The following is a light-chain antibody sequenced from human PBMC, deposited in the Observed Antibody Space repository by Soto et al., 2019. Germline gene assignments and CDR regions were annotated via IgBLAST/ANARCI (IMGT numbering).Light chain of an antibody. V-gene: IGKV1-39*01. CDR1: QSISSY. J-gene: IGKJ3*01. CDR3: QQSYSTPPVFT. Sequence: DIQMTQSPSSLSASVGDRVTITCRASQSISSYLNWYQQKPGKAPKLLIYAASSLQSGVPSRFSGSGYGTDFTLTISSLQPEDFATYYCQQSYSTPPVFTFGPGTNVDI. CDR2: AAS.